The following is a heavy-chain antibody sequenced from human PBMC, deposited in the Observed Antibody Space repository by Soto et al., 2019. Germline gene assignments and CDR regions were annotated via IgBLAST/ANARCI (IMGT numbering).Heavy chain of an antibody. CDR1: GGSIKSYY. Sequence: PSETLSLTCTFSGGSIKSYYWSWIRQPPGKGLEWIGSIYYSGSTNSNPSLKSRVTMSVDTSKNQFSLKLSAVIAADTAIYYCARYSYGSDYYFDYWGQGTLVTVPS. V-gene: IGHV4-59*01. CDR3: ARYSYGSDYYFDY. J-gene: IGHJ4*02. CDR2: IYYSGST. D-gene: IGHD3-10*01.